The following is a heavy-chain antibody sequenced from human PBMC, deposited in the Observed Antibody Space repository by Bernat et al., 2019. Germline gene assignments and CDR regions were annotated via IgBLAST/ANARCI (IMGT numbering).Heavy chain of an antibody. V-gene: IGHV3-15*01. J-gene: IGHJ4*02. Sequence: EVQLVESGGGLVKPGGSLRLSCAASGFTFSNAWMSWVRQAPGKGLEWVGRIKSKTDGGTTDYAAPVKGRFTISRDDSKNTLYLQMNSLKTEDTAVYYCTPAVEWLEFFDYWGQGTLVTVSS. CDR1: GFTFSNAW. D-gene: IGHD5-12*01. CDR2: IKSKTDGGTT. CDR3: TPAVEWLEFFDY.